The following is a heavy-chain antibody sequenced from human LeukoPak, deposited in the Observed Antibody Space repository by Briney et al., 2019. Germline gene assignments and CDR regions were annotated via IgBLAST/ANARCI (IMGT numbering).Heavy chain of an antibody. CDR1: GFTFSSYA. CDR2: ISGSGGNT. CDR3: AKASVRPYYAYYYGMDV. V-gene: IGHV3-23*01. Sequence: GGSLRLSCAASGFTFSSYAMSWVRQAPGKGLEWVSAISGSGGNTYYADSVKGRFTISRDNSKNTLYLQMNSLRAEDTAVYYCAKASVRPYYAYYYGMDVWGQGTTVTVSS. D-gene: IGHD6-6*01. J-gene: IGHJ6*02.